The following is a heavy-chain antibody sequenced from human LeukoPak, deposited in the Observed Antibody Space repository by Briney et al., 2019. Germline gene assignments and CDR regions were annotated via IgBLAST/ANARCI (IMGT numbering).Heavy chain of an antibody. V-gene: IGHV4-59*12. J-gene: IGHJ4*02. CDR1: GGSISNYY. Sequence: SETLSLTCTVSGGSISNYYWSWIRQPPGKGLEWIGYIYYSGSTNYNPSLKSRVTMSVDTSENHFSLKLSSVTAADTAVYYCARDNYGSGSYTLAYWGQGTLVTVSS. D-gene: IGHD3-10*01. CDR3: ARDNYGSGSYTLAY. CDR2: IYYSGST.